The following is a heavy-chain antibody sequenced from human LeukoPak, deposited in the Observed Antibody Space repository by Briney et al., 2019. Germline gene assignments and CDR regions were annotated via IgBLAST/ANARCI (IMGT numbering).Heavy chain of an antibody. CDR1: GGSISTYY. D-gene: IGHD3-10*01. CDR3: ARGGRSEYYGSGSHDY. CDR2: SNHSGRT. J-gene: IGHJ4*02. Sequence: SETLSLTCTVSGGSISTYYWTWIRQPPGKGLEWIGESNHSGRTNYNPSLKSRVTVSLDTSRNQFSLKLSSVTAADTAVYYCARGGRSEYYGSGSHDYWGQGTLVTASS. V-gene: IGHV4-34*01.